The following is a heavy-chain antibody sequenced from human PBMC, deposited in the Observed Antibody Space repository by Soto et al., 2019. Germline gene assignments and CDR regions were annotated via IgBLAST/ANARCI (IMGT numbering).Heavy chain of an antibody. Sequence: QVQLQESGPGLVKPSETLSLSCTVSGGSIVSYYWSWIRQPPGEGLEWIGYIYYSGTTKYNPSLESRVTISVDTSKKQFYLKLNSVTAADTAVYYCARRHGDHSTFAFQIWGQGTRVTVSS. V-gene: IGHV4-59*01. D-gene: IGHD4-17*01. CDR1: GGSIVSYY. CDR3: ARRHGDHSTFAFQI. J-gene: IGHJ3*02. CDR2: IYYSGTT.